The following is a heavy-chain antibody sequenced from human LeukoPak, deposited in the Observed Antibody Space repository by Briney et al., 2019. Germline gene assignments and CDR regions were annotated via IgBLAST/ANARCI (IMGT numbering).Heavy chain of an antibody. CDR3: ARHLYSSGWSDY. V-gene: IGHV4-59*08. D-gene: IGHD6-19*01. J-gene: IGHJ4*02. Sequence: PSETLSLTCTVSGGSISSYYXSXXRQPPGKGLEWIGYIYYSGSTNYNPSLKSRVTISVDTSKNQFSLKLSSVTAADTAVYYCARHLYSSGWSDYWGQGTLVTVSS. CDR1: GGSISSYY. CDR2: IYYSGST.